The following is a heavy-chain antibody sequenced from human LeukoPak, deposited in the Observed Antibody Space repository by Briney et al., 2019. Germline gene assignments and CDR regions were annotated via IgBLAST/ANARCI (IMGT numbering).Heavy chain of an antibody. D-gene: IGHD2-2*01. J-gene: IGHJ6*03. Sequence: GESLKISCKGSGYSFASYWIGWVRQMPGKGLEWMGIIYPGDSDIRYRPSFRGQVTISADKSINTAYLQWSSLKASDTAMYYCARLGCSSTSCYRPSNHMDVWGKGTTVTVSS. CDR1: GYSFASYW. CDR3: ARLGCSSTSCYRPSNHMDV. V-gene: IGHV5-51*01. CDR2: IYPGDSDI.